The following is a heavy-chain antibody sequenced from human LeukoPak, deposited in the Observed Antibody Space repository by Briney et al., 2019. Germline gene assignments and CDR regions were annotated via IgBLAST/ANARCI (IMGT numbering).Heavy chain of an antibody. CDR1: GGSISSYY. Sequence: SETLSLTCTVSGGSISSYYWSWIRQPPGKGLEWIGYIYYSGSTNYNPSLKSRVTISVDTSKNQFSLKLSSVTAADTAVYYCARDGSTVTTPDYYYGMDVWGQGTTVTVSS. CDR2: IYYSGST. V-gene: IGHV4-59*01. D-gene: IGHD4-17*01. J-gene: IGHJ6*02. CDR3: ARDGSTVTTPDYYYGMDV.